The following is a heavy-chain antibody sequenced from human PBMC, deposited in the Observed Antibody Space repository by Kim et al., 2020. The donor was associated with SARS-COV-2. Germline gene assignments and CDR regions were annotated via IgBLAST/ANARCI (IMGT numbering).Heavy chain of an antibody. CDR2: IHSSGST. Sequence: SETLSLTCSISGGSISSAYDYWAWIRQFPGKGLEWIGYIHSSGSTYYSPSLKNRLSMSMDTSENHFSLRLTSVTAADTAVYYCARDSFGRAARSYWYFDVWGRGALVIVSS. D-gene: IGHD6-6*01. V-gene: IGHV4-31*03. CDR3: ARDSFGRAARSYWYFDV. CDR1: GGSISSAYDY. J-gene: IGHJ2*01.